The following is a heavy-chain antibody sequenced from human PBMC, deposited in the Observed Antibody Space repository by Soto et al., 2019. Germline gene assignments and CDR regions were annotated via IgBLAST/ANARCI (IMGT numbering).Heavy chain of an antibody. CDR2: SWYDGSSK. V-gene: IGHV3-33*01. Sequence: QEQLVESGGGVVQPGRSLRLSCAASGFTFSSYGMHWVRQAPGKGLEWVAVSWYDGSSKFYADSVKGRFTISRDNSKDTLYLQMSSLRADDTAVYYCARDQLARLKPRETRYFDFWGKGTLVTVSS. CDR1: GFTFSSYG. J-gene: IGHJ4*02. CDR3: ARDQLARLKPRETRYFDF.